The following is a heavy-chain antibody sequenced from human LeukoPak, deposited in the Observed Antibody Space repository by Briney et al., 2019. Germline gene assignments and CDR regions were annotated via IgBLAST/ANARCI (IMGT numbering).Heavy chain of an antibody. J-gene: IGHJ4*02. V-gene: IGHV4-30-4*01. CDR2: IYYSGNT. D-gene: IGHD4-17*01. CDR3: ARVDDDGVRSDV. CDR1: GGSISSGDSY. Sequence: PSETLSLTCTVSGGSISSGDSYWSWIRQPPGKGLEWIGYIYYSGNTYYNPSLKCRVTISVDTYKNEFSLKLSSVTAADTAVYYCARVDDDGVRSDVWGQGTLVTVSS.